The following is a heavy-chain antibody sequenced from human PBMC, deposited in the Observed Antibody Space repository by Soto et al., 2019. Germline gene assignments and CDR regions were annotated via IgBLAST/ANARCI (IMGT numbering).Heavy chain of an antibody. CDR3: ARVSPWVRLLLVTPTIVPGPNWFDP. CDR1: GGSFSGYY. D-gene: IGHD2-15*01. Sequence: PSETLSLTCAVYGGSFSGYYWSWIRQPPGKGLEWIGEINHSGSTNYNPSLKSRVTISVDTSKNQFSLKLSSVTAADTAVYYCARVSPWVRLLLVTPTIVPGPNWFDPWGQGTLVTVSS. V-gene: IGHV4-34*01. CDR2: INHSGST. J-gene: IGHJ5*02.